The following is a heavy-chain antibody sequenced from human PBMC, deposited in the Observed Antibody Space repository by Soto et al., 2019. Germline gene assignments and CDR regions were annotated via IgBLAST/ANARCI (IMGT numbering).Heavy chain of an antibody. Sequence: QVELVQSGPEVKKPGASVKVSCKASGYSFTNYAIGWVRQAPGQGLEWVGWISPFHGDTNYAQNFPGRITVTTDSSTSTAYMDLGRLRSDDTAVYYWARSDHVDRYFDYWGQGTRITVSS. CDR1: GYSFTNYA. J-gene: IGHJ4*02. D-gene: IGHD3-16*01. CDR3: ARSDHVDRYFDY. V-gene: IGHV1-18*01. CDR2: ISPFHGDT.